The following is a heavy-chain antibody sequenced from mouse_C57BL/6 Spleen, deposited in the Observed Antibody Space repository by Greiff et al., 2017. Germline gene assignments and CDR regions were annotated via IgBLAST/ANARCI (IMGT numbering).Heavy chain of an antibody. Sequence: EVQLQQSGAELARPGASVKLSCTASGFNIKNTYMHWVKQRPEQGLEWIGRIDPANGNTKYAPKFQGKATITADTSSNTAYLQLSSLTSEDTAIYYCARASYGSSYDWYFDVWGTGTTVTVSS. CDR1: GFNIKNTY. CDR3: ARASYGSSYDWYFDV. CDR2: IDPANGNT. V-gene: IGHV14-3*01. D-gene: IGHD1-1*01. J-gene: IGHJ1*03.